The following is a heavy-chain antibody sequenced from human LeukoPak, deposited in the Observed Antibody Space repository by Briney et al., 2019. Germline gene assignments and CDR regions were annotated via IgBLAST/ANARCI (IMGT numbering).Heavy chain of an antibody. J-gene: IGHJ3*02. V-gene: IGHV4-39*07. Sequence: SETLSLTCTVSGGSISSSSYYWGWIRQPPGKGLEWIGSIYYSGSTYYNPSLKSRVTISVDTSKNQFSLKLSSVTAADTAVYYCARGELPYCSGGSCYYRYAFDIWGQGTMVTVSS. CDR1: GGSISSSSYY. CDR3: ARGELPYCSGGSCYYRYAFDI. CDR2: IYYSGST. D-gene: IGHD2-15*01.